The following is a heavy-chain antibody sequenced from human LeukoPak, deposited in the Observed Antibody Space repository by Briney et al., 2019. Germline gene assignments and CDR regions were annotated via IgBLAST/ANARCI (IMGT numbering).Heavy chain of an antibody. J-gene: IGHJ6*02. CDR2: INCSSSYI. V-gene: IGHV3-21*01. CDR1: GFTFSSYI. D-gene: IGHD6-13*01. CDR3: ARGEQQLVPYYYYGLDV. Sequence: PGGSLTLSCAASGFTFSSYIMNWLRQAAGKGLEWVSSINCSSSYISYADSLKDRFTISRDNAKNSLYLQMNSLRAEDTAVYYCARGEQQLVPYYYYGLDVWGQGTTVTVSS.